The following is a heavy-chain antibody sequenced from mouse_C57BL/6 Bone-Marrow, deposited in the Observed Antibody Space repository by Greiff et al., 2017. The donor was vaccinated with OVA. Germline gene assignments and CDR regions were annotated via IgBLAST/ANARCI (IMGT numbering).Heavy chain of an antibody. CDR1: GYTFTSYW. Sequence: VQLQQPGAELVKPGASVKMSCKASGYTFTSYWITWVKQRPGQGLEWIGDIYPGSGSTNYNEKFKSKAALTVDTSSSTAYMQLSSLTSEDSAVYYCARLNYSNYYFDYWGQGTTLTVSS. J-gene: IGHJ2*01. CDR2: IYPGSGST. V-gene: IGHV1-55*01. CDR3: ARLNYSNYYFDY. D-gene: IGHD2-5*01.